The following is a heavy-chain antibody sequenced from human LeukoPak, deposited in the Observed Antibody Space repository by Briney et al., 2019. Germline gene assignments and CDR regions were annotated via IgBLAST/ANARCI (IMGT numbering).Heavy chain of an antibody. Sequence: ASVKVSCKASGYSFTSYEIIWVRQATGQGLEWMGWMNPSSGNTGYAQNFQGRVTMTRNTSISTAYMDLSSLTSADTAVYYCARRRYTDFDYWGQGTLVSVSS. CDR1: GYSFTSYE. D-gene: IGHD2-2*02. V-gene: IGHV1-8*01. J-gene: IGHJ4*02. CDR3: ARRRYTDFDY. CDR2: MNPSSGNT.